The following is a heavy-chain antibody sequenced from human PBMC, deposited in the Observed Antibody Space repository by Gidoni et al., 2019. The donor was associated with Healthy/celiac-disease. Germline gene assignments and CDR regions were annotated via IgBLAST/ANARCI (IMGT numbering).Heavy chain of an antibody. J-gene: IGHJ4*02. D-gene: IGHD1-1*01. CDR2: ISSNGGST. Sequence: EGQLVEAGGGLVQPGGSLRLSGSAAGLTFSSYAMHWVRQAPGKGLEYVSAISSNGGSTYYADSVKGRFTISRDNSKNTLYLQMSSLRAEDTAVYYCVKGRLHLGVLDYWGQGTLVTVSS. CDR3: VKGRLHLGVLDY. V-gene: IGHV3-64D*06. CDR1: GLTFSSYA.